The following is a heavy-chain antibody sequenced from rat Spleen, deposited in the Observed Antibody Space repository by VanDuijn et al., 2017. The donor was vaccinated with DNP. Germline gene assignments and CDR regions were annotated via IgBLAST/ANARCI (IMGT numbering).Heavy chain of an antibody. Sequence: EVQLVESGGDLVQPGRSLKLSCVASGIIFSDCDMAWVRQAPKKGLEWVAYISSEGSSTYYGDSVKGRFTISRDDAKSTLYLHMDSLSSEDTATYYCTRGRWFAYWGQGTLVTVSS. CDR2: ISSEGSST. J-gene: IGHJ3*01. CDR3: TRGRWFAY. V-gene: IGHV5-22*01. D-gene: IGHD4-2*01. CDR1: GIIFSDCD.